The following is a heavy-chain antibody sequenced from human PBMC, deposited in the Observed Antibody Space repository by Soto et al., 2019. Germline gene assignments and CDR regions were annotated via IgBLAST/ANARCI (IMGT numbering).Heavy chain of an antibody. CDR2: IYWANDK. CDR1: GFSLSNSGVG. CDR3: VHRRVYGDYGY. J-gene: IGHJ4*02. D-gene: IGHD4-17*01. V-gene: IGHV2-5*02. Sequence: SGPTLVNPTQTLTLTCTFSGFSLSNSGVGVGWIRQPPGKALEWLALIYWANDKGYSPSLRSRLTITKDTSKNQVVLTMTNMDPVDTATYYCVHRRVYGDYGYWGQGILVTVSS.